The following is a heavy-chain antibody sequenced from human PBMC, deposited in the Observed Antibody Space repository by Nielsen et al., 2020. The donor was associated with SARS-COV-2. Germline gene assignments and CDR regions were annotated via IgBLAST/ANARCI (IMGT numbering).Heavy chain of an antibody. V-gene: IGHV5-51*01. Sequence: PREGLEWMGIIYPGDSDTRYSPSFQGQVTISADKSISTAYLQWSSLKASDTAMYYCARTHYRGYSGYAPPYYFDYWGQGTLVTVSS. D-gene: IGHD5-12*01. CDR2: IYPGDSDT. CDR3: ARTHYRGYSGYAPPYYFDY. J-gene: IGHJ4*02.